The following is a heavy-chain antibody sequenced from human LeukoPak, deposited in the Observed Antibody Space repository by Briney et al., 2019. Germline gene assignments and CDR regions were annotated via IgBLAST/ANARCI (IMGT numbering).Heavy chain of an antibody. CDR1: GFTFSSYS. V-gene: IGHV3-21*01. Sequence: GGSLRLSCAASGFTFSSYSMNWVRQAPGKGLEWVSSISSSSSYIYYADSVKGRFTISRDNAKNSLYLQMNSLRAEDTAVYYCARDSDWNYGNYMDVWGKGTTVTVSS. CDR3: ARDSDWNYGNYMDV. CDR2: ISSSSSYI. J-gene: IGHJ6*03. D-gene: IGHD1-7*01.